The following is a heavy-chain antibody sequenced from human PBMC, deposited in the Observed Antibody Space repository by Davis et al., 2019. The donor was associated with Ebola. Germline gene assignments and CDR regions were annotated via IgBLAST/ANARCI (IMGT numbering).Heavy chain of an antibody. CDR3: AREPIAVAGYYFDY. D-gene: IGHD6-19*01. CDR1: GFTLTKYA. Sequence: AASVKVSCKASGFTLTKYAIHWVRQAPGQRLEWMGWVHGGNGNTKYSQKFQGRVTITRDTSASTAYMELSSLRSEDTAVYYCAREPIAVAGYYFDYWGQGTLVTVSS. V-gene: IGHV1-3*01. CDR2: VHGGNGNT. J-gene: IGHJ4*02.